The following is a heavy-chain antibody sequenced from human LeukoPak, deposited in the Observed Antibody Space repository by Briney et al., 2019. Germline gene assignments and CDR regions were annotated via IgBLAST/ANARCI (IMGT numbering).Heavy chain of an antibody. CDR3: TRGVYGDYGPGTNWFDP. J-gene: IGHJ5*02. CDR1: GYTFTSYV. D-gene: IGHD4-17*01. CDR2: ISAYNGNT. V-gene: IGHV1-18*01. Sequence: ASVKVSCKASGYTFTSYVISWVRQAPGQGREWMGWISAYNGNTNYAQKLQCRVTMTTDTSTSTAYMELRSLRSDDTAVYYCTRGVYGDYGPGTNWFDPWGQGTLVTVSS.